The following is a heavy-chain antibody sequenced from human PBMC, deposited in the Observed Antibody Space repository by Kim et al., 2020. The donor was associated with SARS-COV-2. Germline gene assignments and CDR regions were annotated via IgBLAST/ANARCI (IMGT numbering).Heavy chain of an antibody. Sequence: SETLSLTCTVSGGSISSYYWSWIRQPPGKGLEWIGYIYYSGSTNYNPSLKSRVTISVDTSKNQFSLKLSSVTAADTAVYYCARVRFGELSSYYFDYWGQGTLGTVSS. CDR2: IYYSGST. CDR3: ARVRFGELSSYYFDY. J-gene: IGHJ4*02. D-gene: IGHD3-10*01. CDR1: GGSISSYY. V-gene: IGHV4-59*01.